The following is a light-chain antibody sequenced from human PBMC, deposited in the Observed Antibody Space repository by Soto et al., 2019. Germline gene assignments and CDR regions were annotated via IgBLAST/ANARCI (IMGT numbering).Light chain of an antibody. Sequence: EIVLTQSPGTLSLSPGERATLSCRASQSVSSTYLAWYQQKPGQAPRLLIYGASSRATGITDRFSGSGSGTDFSLTISRLEPEDFAVYYCQQYGSEPVYMFGQGTKLEI. CDR1: QSVSSTY. V-gene: IGKV3-20*01. J-gene: IGKJ2*01. CDR3: QQYGSEPVYM. CDR2: GAS.